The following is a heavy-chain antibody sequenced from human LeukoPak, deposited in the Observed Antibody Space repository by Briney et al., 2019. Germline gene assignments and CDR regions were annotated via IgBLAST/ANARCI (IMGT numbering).Heavy chain of an antibody. D-gene: IGHD6-13*01. CDR2: IHSGGST. J-gene: IGHJ4*02. CDR1: GLTVSSNY. Sequence: GGSLRLSCAASGLTVSSNYMNWVRQAPGKGLEWVSVIHSGGSTYYADSVKGRFTISRDNSKNTLYLQMTSLRADDTAIYYCVRGQQPSDFWGQGTLVTVSS. CDR3: VRGQQPSDF. V-gene: IGHV3-53*01.